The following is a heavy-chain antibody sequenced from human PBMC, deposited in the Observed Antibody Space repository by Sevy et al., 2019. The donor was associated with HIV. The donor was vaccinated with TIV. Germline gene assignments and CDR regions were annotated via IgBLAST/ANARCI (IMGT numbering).Heavy chain of an antibody. V-gene: IGHV3-11*01. CDR3: TRDHVKDGDLGDYYYYAMDV. CDR1: GFTLSDYY. CDR2: ISSNSDTI. J-gene: IGHJ6*02. D-gene: IGHD3-16*01. Sequence: GGSLRLSCAASGFTLSDYYMSWIRQAPGKGLQWISYISSNSDTIYYEDSVKGRFTICRDNAKNSLYLQMSSLRAEATAVYDCTRDHVKDGDLGDYYYYAMDVWGQGTMVTVSS.